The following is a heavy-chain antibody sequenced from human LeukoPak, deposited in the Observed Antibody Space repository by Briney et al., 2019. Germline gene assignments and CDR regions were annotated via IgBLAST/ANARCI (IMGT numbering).Heavy chain of an antibody. Sequence: SETLSLTCIISGGSITRYHWSWIRQPPGKGLEWIGYIDDIGSPNYNPSLKRRVTISVDTSKNQFSLKLSSVTAAVTAVYYCARDGSSALDYYYDYWGQGTLVTVSS. CDR3: ARDGSSALDYYYDY. V-gene: IGHV4-59*01. D-gene: IGHD6-25*01. J-gene: IGHJ4*02. CDR2: IDDIGSP. CDR1: GGSITRYH.